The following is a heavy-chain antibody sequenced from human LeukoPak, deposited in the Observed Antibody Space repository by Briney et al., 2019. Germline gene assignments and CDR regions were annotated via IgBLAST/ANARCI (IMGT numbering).Heavy chain of an antibody. J-gene: IGHJ4*02. CDR1: GGSISSYY. Sequence: SETLSLTCTVSGGSISSYYWSWIRQPPGKGLEWIGYIYYSGSTNYNPSLKSRVTMSVDTSKNQFSLKLSSVTAADTAVYYCAREHRKIFGVVIMDYWGQGTLVTVSS. CDR2: IYYSGST. D-gene: IGHD3-3*01. CDR3: AREHRKIFGVVIMDY. V-gene: IGHV4-59*12.